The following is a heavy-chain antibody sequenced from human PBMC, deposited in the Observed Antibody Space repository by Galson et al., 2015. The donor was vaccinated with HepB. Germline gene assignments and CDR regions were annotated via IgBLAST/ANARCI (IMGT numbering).Heavy chain of an antibody. CDR3: AKDLTSTALMSKFPGGALYGAYFDY. CDR1: GFTFSNYA. CDR2: ISTTSGGST. Sequence: SLRLSCAASGFTFSNYAMSWVRQAPGKGLEWLSAISTTSGGSTYYADSVKGRFTISRDNSKNTLYLQMNSLRAEDTAVYYCAKDLTSTALMSKFPGGALYGAYFDYWGQGTLVTVSS. V-gene: IGHV3-23*01. D-gene: IGHD4-17*01. J-gene: IGHJ4*02.